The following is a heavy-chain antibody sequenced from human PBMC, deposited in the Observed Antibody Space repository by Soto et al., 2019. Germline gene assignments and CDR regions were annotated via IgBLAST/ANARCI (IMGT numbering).Heavy chain of an antibody. CDR3: ARGGPQYYDFWSGYYIGYYYGMDV. Sequence: ASVKVSCKASGYTFTSYDINWVRQATGQGLEWMGWMNPNSGNTGYAQKFQGRVTMTRNTSISTAYMELSSLRSEDTAVYYCARGGPQYYDFWSGYYIGYYYGMDVWGQGTTVTVSS. V-gene: IGHV1-8*01. D-gene: IGHD3-3*01. CDR1: GYTFTSYD. CDR2: MNPNSGNT. J-gene: IGHJ6*02.